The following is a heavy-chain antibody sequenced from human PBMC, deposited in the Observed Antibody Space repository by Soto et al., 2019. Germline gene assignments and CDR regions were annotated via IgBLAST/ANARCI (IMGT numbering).Heavy chain of an antibody. CDR2: ISAYNGNT. Sequence: ASVKVSFKASCYTFTGYGISWVRQAPGQGLEWMGWISAYNGNTNYAQKLQGRVTMTTDTSTSTAYMELRSLRSDDTAVYYCAREGEFDPARLFDYWGQGTLVTVSS. V-gene: IGHV1-18*01. J-gene: IGHJ4*02. CDR1: CYTFTGYG. CDR3: AREGEFDPARLFDY. D-gene: IGHD6-6*01.